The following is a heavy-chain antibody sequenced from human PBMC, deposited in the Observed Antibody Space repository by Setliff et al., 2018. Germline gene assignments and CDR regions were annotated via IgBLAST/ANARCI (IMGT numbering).Heavy chain of an antibody. CDR2: DYYTGNT. J-gene: IGHJ6*02. Sequence: SETLSLTCTVSGGSIMNYFWSWIRRPPGKGLEWIGYDYYTGNTNYNPSLKSRLTISVDPSKNQVSLKLKSATTADTAVYYCARDRTAYNYGMDVWGQGTTVTVSS. V-gene: IGHV4-59*01. CDR1: GGSIMNYF. D-gene: IGHD5-18*01. CDR3: ARDRTAYNYGMDV.